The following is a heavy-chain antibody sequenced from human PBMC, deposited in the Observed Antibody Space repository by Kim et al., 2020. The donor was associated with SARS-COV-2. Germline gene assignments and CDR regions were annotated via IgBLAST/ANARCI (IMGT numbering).Heavy chain of an antibody. CDR2: ISGSGGST. CDR1: GFTFSSYA. V-gene: IGHV3-23*01. Sequence: GGSLRLSCAASGFTFSSYAMSWVRQAPGKGLEWVSAISGSGGSTCCADSVKGRFTISRDNSKNTLYLQMNSLRAEDTAVYYCAKNGVGGYPRFVDYWGQGTLVTVSS. J-gene: IGHJ4*02. CDR3: AKNGVGGYPRFVDY. D-gene: IGHD3-3*01.